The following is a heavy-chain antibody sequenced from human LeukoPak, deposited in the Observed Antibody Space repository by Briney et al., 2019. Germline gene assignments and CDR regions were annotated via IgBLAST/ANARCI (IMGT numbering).Heavy chain of an antibody. J-gene: IGHJ4*02. Sequence: SETLSLTCAVSGYSISSGYYWGWIRQPPGKGLEWIGSIYHGGNTYYNPSLKSRVTISVDTSGNQFSLKLSSVTAADTAVYYCARSIWGSYDFWSGLRNFDYWGQGTLVTVSS. CDR3: ARSIWGSYDFWSGLRNFDY. V-gene: IGHV4-38-2*01. CDR2: IYHGGNT. CDR1: GYSISSGYY. D-gene: IGHD3-3*01.